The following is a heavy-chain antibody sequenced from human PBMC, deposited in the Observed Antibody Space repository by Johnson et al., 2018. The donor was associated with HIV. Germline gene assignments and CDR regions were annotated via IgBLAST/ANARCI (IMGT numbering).Heavy chain of an antibody. Sequence: VQLVESGGGLVQPGGSLELSCAASGFAFRTYWMVWVRQVPGKRPVWVARIYNDGSRTTYADSVRGRFTISRDNAKYTVDLQMNSLRVEDTAVYYCAKVDCGGDTCAGYDPFDLWGQGTLVTVSS. CDR3: AKVDCGGDTCAGYDPFDL. D-gene: IGHD2-21*01. J-gene: IGHJ3*01. CDR2: IYNDGSRT. V-gene: IGHV3-74*03. CDR1: GFAFRTYW.